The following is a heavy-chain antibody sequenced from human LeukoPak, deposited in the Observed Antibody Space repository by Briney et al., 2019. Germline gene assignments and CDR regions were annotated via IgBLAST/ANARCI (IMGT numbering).Heavy chain of an antibody. V-gene: IGHV3-23*01. CDR2: ISGSGCST. J-gene: IGHJ4*02. Sequence: GGSLRLSCAASGFTFSSYAMSWVRQAPGKGLEWVSAISGSGCSTYYADSVKGRFTISRDNSKNTLYLQMSSLRAENTAVYYCANIVVVVAATPPVDYWGQGTLVTVSS. CDR3: ANIVVVVAATPPVDY. D-gene: IGHD2-15*01. CDR1: GFTFSSYA.